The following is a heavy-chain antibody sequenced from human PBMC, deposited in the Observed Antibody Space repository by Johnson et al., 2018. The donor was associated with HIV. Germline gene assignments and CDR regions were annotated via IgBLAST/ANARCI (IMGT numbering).Heavy chain of an antibody. J-gene: IGHJ3*02. D-gene: IGHD4-17*01. CDR2: ISSIGTTM. Sequence: QVQLVDSGGGLVKPGGSLRLSCAASGFTFSDYYMSWIRQAPGKGLEWVSSISSIGTTMYYADSVKGRFTISRNNVRNSLYLQMSSLRAADTAVYYCAREKLGSTEYDAFEIWGQGTMVTVSS. V-gene: IGHV3-11*04. CDR1: GFTFSDYY. CDR3: AREKLGSTEYDAFEI.